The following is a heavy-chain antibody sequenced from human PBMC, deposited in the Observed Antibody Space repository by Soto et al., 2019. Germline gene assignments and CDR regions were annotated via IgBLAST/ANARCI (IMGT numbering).Heavy chain of an antibody. CDR3: AKIGVVIDTFDY. Sequence: GGSLRLSCAASGFTFSSYWMHWVRQAPGKGLVWVSRINSDGSSTSYADSVKGRFTISRDNSKNTLYLQMNSLRAEDTAVYYCAKIGVVIDTFDYWGQGTLVTVSS. D-gene: IGHD3-3*01. CDR2: INSDGSST. CDR1: GFTFSSYW. J-gene: IGHJ4*02. V-gene: IGHV3-74*01.